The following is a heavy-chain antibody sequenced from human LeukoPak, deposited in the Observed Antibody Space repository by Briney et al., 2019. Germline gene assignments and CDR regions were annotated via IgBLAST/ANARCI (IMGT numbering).Heavy chain of an antibody. CDR2: INPNSGGT. CDR1: GYTFTGYY. CDR3: ARDHLSYSSGWVY. V-gene: IGHV1-2*02. J-gene: IGHJ4*02. Sequence: ASVKVSCKASGYTFTGYYMHWVRQAPGQGLEWMGWINPNSGGTNYAQKFQGRVTMTRDTSISTAHMELSRLRSDDTAVYYCARDHLSYSSGWVYWGQGTLVTVSS. D-gene: IGHD6-19*01.